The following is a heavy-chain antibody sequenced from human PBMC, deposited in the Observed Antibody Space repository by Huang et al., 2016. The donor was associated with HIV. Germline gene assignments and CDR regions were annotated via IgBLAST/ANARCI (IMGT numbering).Heavy chain of an antibody. CDR2: INPKRGGT. CDR3: ARDWSFGSSTSPAD. V-gene: IGHV1-2*02. CDR1: GYTFTDSN. Sequence: QVQLVQSGAEVKNPGASVRVSCKASGYTFTDSNIHWLRQAPGQGREWMGWINPKRGGTSYAQRFQGRVTMTRDTTISTVHMDLRRIQSDDTAVYFCARDWSFGSSTSPADWGQGTLVTVSS. J-gene: IGHJ4*02. D-gene: IGHD6-6*01.